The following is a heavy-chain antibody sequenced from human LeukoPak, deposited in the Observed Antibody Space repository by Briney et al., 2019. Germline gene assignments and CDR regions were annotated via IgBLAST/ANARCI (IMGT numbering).Heavy chain of an antibody. CDR3: EGSAVY. Sequence: PGGSLRLSCAASGFTFSNSWMSCVRQAPGKGLEWVANIKRDGSEKYYVDSVKGRFTISRDNAKSSLFLQMNSLSADDTAVYYCEGSAVYWGQGTLVTVPS. CDR2: IKRDGSEK. CDR1: GFTFSNSW. J-gene: IGHJ4*02. V-gene: IGHV3-7*01.